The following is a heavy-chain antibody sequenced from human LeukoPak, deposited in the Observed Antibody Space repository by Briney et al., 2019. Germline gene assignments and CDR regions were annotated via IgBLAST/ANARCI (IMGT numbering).Heavy chain of an antibody. CDR2: INHSGST. J-gene: IGHJ5*02. CDR3: ARDPYGSGLFDP. V-gene: IGHV4-34*01. CDR1: GGSFSGYY. Sequence: SETLSLTCAVYGGSFSGYYWSWIRQPPGKGLEWIGEINHSGSTNYNPSLKSRVTISVDTSKNQFSLKLSSVTAADTAVYYCARDPYGSGLFDPWGQGTLVTVSS. D-gene: IGHD3-10*01.